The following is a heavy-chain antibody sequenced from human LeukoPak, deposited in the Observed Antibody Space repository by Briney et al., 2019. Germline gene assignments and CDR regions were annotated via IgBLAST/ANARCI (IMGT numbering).Heavy chain of an antibody. CDR3: ARDLDSSSWYYFGY. Sequence: GGSLILSCAASGFTFNTYSMSWVRQAPGKGLECVSYISSSSHTIFYADSVKGRFTVSRDNAKNSLYLQMNSLRAEDTAVYYCARDLDSSSWYYFGYWGQGTLVTVSS. CDR2: ISSSSHTI. V-gene: IGHV3-48*01. CDR1: GFTFNTYS. D-gene: IGHD6-13*01. J-gene: IGHJ4*02.